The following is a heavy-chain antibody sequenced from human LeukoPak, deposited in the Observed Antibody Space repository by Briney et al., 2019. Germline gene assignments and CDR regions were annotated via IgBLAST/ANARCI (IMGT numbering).Heavy chain of an antibody. D-gene: IGHD6-13*01. J-gene: IGHJ4*02. CDR1: GFTFSSYW. CDR2: INSDGSST. V-gene: IGHV3-74*01. CDR3: AREGKGGDYGSSWYEYY. Sequence: GGSLRLSCAASGFTFSSYWMHWVRQAPGQGLVWISRINSDGSSTSYADSVKGRFTISRDNAKNTLYLQMNSLRAEDTAVYYCAREGKGGDYGSSWYEYYWGQGTLVTVSS.